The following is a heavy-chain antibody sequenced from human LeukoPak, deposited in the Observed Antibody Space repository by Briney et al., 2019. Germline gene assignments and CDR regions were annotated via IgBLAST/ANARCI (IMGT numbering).Heavy chain of an antibody. Sequence: ASVKVSCKASGYTFTGYYMHWVRQAPGQGLEWMGWINPNSGGTNYAQKFQGRVTMTRDTSISTAYMELSRLRSDDAAVYYCASPYPYYDFWSGPTGYYYMDVWGKGTTVTVSS. CDR2: INPNSGGT. D-gene: IGHD3-3*01. V-gene: IGHV1-2*02. J-gene: IGHJ6*03. CDR1: GYTFTGYY. CDR3: ASPYPYYDFWSGPTGYYYMDV.